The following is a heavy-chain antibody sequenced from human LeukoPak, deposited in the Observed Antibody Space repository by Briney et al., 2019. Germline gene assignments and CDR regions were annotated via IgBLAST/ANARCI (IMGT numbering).Heavy chain of an antibody. CDR2: IRRTGGST. J-gene: IGHJ4*02. CDR3: ANTDYYDTSALDY. D-gene: IGHD3-22*01. Sequence: GGSLRLSCAASGFTFSSYAMSWVRQAPGKGLEWVSAIRRTGGSTHYADSVKGRFTISRDNSKNTLYLQMNSLRAEDTAVYYCANTDYYDTSALDYWGQGTLVTVSS. V-gene: IGHV3-23*01. CDR1: GFTFSSYA.